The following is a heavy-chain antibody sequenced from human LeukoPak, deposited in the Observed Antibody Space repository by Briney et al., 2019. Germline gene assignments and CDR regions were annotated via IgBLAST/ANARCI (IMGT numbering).Heavy chain of an antibody. V-gene: IGHV4-39*07. J-gene: IGHJ4*02. Sequence: SETLSLTCTVSGGSISSSSYYWGWIRQPPGKGLEWIGSIYYSGSTYYNPSLKSRVTISVDTSKNQFSLKLSSVTAADTAVYYCARELDDYGDYGGDYWGQGTLVTVSS. D-gene: IGHD4-17*01. CDR2: IYYSGST. CDR1: GGSISSSSYY. CDR3: ARELDDYGDYGGDY.